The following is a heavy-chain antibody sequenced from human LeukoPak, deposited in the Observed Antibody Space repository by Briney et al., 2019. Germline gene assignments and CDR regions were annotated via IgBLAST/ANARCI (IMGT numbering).Heavy chain of an antibody. CDR2: IKQDGSEK. CDR1: WFNFSSYW. D-gene: IGHD1-26*01. V-gene: IGHV3-7*05. J-gene: IGHJ4*02. Sequence: GGFLRHSCAASWFNFSSYWMTWVRPAPGKGLERVANIKQDGSEKYYVDSVKGRFTISRDNAKRSLYLQMNSLRAEDTAVYYCARDKSVGATPLDYWGQGSLVTVSS. CDR3: ARDKSVGATPLDY.